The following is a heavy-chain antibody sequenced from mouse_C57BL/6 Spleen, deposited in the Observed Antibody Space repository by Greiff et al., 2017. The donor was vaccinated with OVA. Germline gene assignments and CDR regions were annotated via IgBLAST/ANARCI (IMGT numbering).Heavy chain of an antibody. CDR2: ISDGGSYT. D-gene: IGHD1-1*02. Sequence: EVKVVESGGGLVKPGGSLKLSCAASGFTFSSYAMYWVRQTPEKRLEWFATISDGGSYTYYPDNVKGRFTISRYNAQNNLYLQMSHLKADDTAMYYCAREHYPYAMDYWGQGTSVTVSS. CDR1: GFTFSSYA. J-gene: IGHJ4*01. V-gene: IGHV5-4*01. CDR3: AREHYPYAMDY.